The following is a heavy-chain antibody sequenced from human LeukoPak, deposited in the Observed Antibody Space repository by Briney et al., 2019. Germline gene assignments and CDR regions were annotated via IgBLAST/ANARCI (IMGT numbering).Heavy chain of an antibody. J-gene: IGHJ1*01. CDR3: ARRGSYSAEYFQH. Sequence: PGGSLRLSCAASGFSFSSYTMHWVRQAPGRGLGYVSAISSSGGSTYYVNSVKGRFTISRDNSKNTLYLQMGSLRAEDMAVYYCARRGSYSAEYFQHWGQGTLVTVSS. CDR1: GFSFSSYT. CDR2: ISSSGGST. D-gene: IGHD1-26*01. V-gene: IGHV3-64*01.